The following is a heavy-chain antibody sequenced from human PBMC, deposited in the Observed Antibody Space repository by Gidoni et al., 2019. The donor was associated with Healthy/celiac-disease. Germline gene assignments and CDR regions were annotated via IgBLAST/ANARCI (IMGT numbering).Heavy chain of an antibody. CDR3: ARVSAKGGNPWGPLDY. J-gene: IGHJ4*02. Sequence: QVQLVESGCGVVQPGRSLSLSCAASGFTFSSSAMHWVRQAPGKGLEGVAVISYDGSNKYYADSVKGRFKIYRDNSKNTLYLKMNSRRAEDTAVYYWARVSAKGGNPWGPLDYWGQGTLVTVSS. CDR1: GFTFSSSA. CDR2: ISYDGSNK. V-gene: IGHV3-30*04. D-gene: IGHD7-27*01.